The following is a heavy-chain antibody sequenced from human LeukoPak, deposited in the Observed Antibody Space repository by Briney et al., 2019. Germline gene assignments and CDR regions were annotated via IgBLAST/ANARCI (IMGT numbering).Heavy chain of an antibody. J-gene: IGHJ5*02. V-gene: IGHV3-74*03. Sequence: GGSLRLPCAASGFTFSSYYMHWVRQAPGKGLVWVSRINSDGSSTTYADSVKGRFTISRDNAKNTLYLQMNSLRAEDTAVYHCARVPHCSSSSCYSWFDPWGQGTLVTVSS. CDR1: GFTFSSYY. CDR3: ARVPHCSSSSCYSWFDP. CDR2: INSDGSST. D-gene: IGHD2-2*01.